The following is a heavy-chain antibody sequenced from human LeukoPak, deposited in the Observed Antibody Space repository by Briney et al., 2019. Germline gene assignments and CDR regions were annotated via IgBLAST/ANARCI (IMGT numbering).Heavy chain of an antibody. D-gene: IGHD1-26*01. Sequence: PSETLSLTCAVYGGSFSGYYWSWIRQPPGKGLEWIGYIYYSGSTNYNPSLKSRVTISVDTSKSQFSLKLSSVTAADTAVYYCARVTRHGSYYFDDWGQGTLVTVSS. CDR2: IYYSGST. CDR1: GGSFSGYY. CDR3: ARVTRHGSYYFDD. V-gene: IGHV4-59*01. J-gene: IGHJ4*02.